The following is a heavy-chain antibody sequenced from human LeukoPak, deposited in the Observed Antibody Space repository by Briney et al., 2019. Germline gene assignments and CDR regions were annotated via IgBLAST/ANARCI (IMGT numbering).Heavy chain of an antibody. J-gene: IGHJ4*02. CDR3: ARAPTVLVGYCSSSSCQADY. V-gene: IGHV3-21*01. CDR1: GFTFSSYS. Sequence: GGSLRLSCAASGFTFSSYSMNWVRQAPGKGLEWVSSISSSSDYIHYADSVKGRFTISRDNAENSLYLQMNSLRVEDTAVYYCARAPTVLVGYCSSSSCQADYWGQGTLVTVSS. D-gene: IGHD2-2*01. CDR2: ISSSSDYI.